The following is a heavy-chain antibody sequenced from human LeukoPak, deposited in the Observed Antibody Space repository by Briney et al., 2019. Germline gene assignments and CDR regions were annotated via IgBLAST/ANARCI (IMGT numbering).Heavy chain of an antibody. CDR1: GFTFSSYW. D-gene: IGHD6-13*01. V-gene: IGHV3-7*01. Sequence: GSLRLSCAASGFTFSSYWMTWVRQAPGKGLEWVANIKQDGSEKYYVDSVKGRFTISRDNAKNSLYPQMNSLRAEDTAVYYCARDLLAAVSGHNWFDPWGQGTLVTVSS. CDR2: IKQDGSEK. CDR3: ARDLLAAVSGHNWFDP. J-gene: IGHJ5*02.